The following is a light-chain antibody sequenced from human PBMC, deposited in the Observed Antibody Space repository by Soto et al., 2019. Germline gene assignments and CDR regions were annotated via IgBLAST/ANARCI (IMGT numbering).Light chain of an antibody. Sequence: QSVLTQPPSASGTPGQRVTISCSGSSSNIGSENVNWYQQVPGTAPKLLIYANNQRPSGVPDRFSVSESGTSASLAIGGLQSEDEDDYYCAAWDDSLKGWVFGGGTKLTVL. J-gene: IGLJ3*02. CDR1: SSNIGSEN. V-gene: IGLV1-44*01. CDR2: ANN. CDR3: AAWDDSLKGWV.